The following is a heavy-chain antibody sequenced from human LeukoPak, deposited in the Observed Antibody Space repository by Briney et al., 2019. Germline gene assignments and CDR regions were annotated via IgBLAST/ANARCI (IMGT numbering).Heavy chain of an antibody. V-gene: IGHV4-31*03. CDR1: GGSISSGGYY. D-gene: IGHD2-2*02. CDR2: IYYSGST. CDR3: ARGDPLLYLGN. J-gene: IGHJ4*02. Sequence: SETLSLTCTVSGGSISSGGYYWSWIRQHPGKGLEWIGYIYYSGSTYYNPSLKSRVTISVDTAKNQFSLKLSSVTAADTAVYYCARGDPLLYLGNWGQGTLVTVSS.